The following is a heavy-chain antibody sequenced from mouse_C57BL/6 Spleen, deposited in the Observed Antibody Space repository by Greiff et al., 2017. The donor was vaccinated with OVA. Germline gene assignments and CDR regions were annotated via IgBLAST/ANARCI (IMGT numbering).Heavy chain of an antibody. Sequence: EVQRVESEGGLVQPGSSMKLSCTASGFTFSDYYMAWVRQVPEKGLEWVANINYDGSSTYYLDSLKSRFIISRDNAKNILYLQMSSLKSEDTATYYCARSSMVTGPTGYFDVWGTGTTVTVSS. D-gene: IGHD2-1*01. CDR1: GFTFSDYY. CDR2: INYDGSST. V-gene: IGHV5-16*01. CDR3: ARSSMVTGPTGYFDV. J-gene: IGHJ1*03.